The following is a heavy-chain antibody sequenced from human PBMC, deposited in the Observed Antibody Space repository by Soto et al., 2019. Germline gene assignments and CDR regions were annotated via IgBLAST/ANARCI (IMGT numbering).Heavy chain of an antibody. Sequence: QLQLQESGSGLVKPSQTLSLTCAVSGGSISSGGYSWSWIRQPPGKGMEWIGYIYHSGSTYYNPSLKSRVTISVDRSKNQFSLKLSSVTAADTAVYYFARAGGLVAVAVDYWGQGTLVTVSS. CDR3: ARAGGLVAVAVDY. D-gene: IGHD6-19*01. CDR1: GGSISSGGYS. V-gene: IGHV4-30-2*01. CDR2: IYHSGST. J-gene: IGHJ4*02.